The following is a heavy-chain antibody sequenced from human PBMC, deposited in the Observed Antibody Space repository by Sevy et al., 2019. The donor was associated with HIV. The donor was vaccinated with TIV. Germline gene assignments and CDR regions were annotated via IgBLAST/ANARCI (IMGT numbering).Heavy chain of an antibody. CDR1: GGTFSSYG. D-gene: IGHD6-19*01. V-gene: IGHV1-69*13. CDR3: ARGGGNGWYYFDY. Sequence: ASVKVSCKASGGTFSSYGISWVRQAPGQGLEWMGGISPILGTVNYAQKFQGRVTITADESTMTAYMELSSLRSEDTAVYYCARGGGNGWYYFDYWGQETLVTVSS. CDR2: ISPILGTV. J-gene: IGHJ4*02.